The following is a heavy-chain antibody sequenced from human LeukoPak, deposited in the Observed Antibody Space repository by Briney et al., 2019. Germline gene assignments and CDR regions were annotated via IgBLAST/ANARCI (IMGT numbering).Heavy chain of an antibody. CDR2: INPSGGST. D-gene: IGHD2-15*01. V-gene: IGHV1-46*01. J-gene: IGHJ4*02. CDR3: AREYGRYCSGGSCYSGYFDY. CDR1: GYTFTGYY. Sequence: GASVKVSCKASGYTFTGYYIHWVRQAPGQGLEWMGIINPSGGSTSYAQKFQGRVTMTRDTSTSTVYMELSSLRSEDTAVYYCAREYGRYCSGGSCYSGYFDYWGQGTLVTVSS.